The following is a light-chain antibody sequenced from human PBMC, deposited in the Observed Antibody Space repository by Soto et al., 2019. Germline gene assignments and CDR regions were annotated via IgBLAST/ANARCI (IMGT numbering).Light chain of an antibody. J-gene: IGKJ1*01. V-gene: IGKV3-15*01. CDR1: XGIKDY. CDR3: QQYNTWPRT. CDR2: GAS. Sequence: EIVMTQSPATLSVSPGERATLSXXXXXGIKDYLAWFQQKPGQAPRLLIYGASTRATAIPARFSGSGSGTEFTLSISSLQSEDFAVYYCQQYNTWPRTFGQGTKVETK.